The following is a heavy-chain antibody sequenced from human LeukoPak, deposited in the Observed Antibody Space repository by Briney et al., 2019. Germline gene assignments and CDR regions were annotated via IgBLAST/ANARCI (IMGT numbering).Heavy chain of an antibody. V-gene: IGHV4-59*11. Sequence: SETLSLTCTVSGGSITSHYWNWIRQSPEKGLEWIGYIYYSANTNYNPSLKSRVTILVDTPKNHFSLRLSSVTAADTAVYYCARVRYSSSWYIDYWGQGTLVTVSS. CDR3: ARVRYSSSWYIDY. J-gene: IGHJ4*02. CDR1: GGSITSHY. CDR2: IYYSANT. D-gene: IGHD6-13*01.